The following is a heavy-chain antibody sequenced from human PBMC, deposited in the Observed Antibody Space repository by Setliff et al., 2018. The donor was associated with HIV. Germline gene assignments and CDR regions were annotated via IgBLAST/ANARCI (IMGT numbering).Heavy chain of an antibody. V-gene: IGHV3-15*01. CDR1: GFNFKNAW. J-gene: IGHJ3*02. D-gene: IGHD7-27*01. CDR3: ILLGMHGAFDI. Sequence: PGGSLRLSCAGSGFNFKNAWMSWVRQAPGKGLGWVGRIKSRVDGETTAYAAPLKGRFTISRDDSKNTLYLQMDSLTTEDTAVYYCILLGMHGAFDIWGQGTMVTVSS. CDR2: IKSRVDGETT.